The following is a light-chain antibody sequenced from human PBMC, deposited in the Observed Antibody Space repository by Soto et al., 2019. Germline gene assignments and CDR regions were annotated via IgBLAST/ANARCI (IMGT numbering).Light chain of an antibody. V-gene: IGKV1-39*01. CDR1: QGISSY. Sequence: IHLTQSHSSLSASVGYIFTITCRASQGISSYLNWYQQRQGKAPKLLIYAASSLQSGVPSRLRGSGYGTDLTITISSMQNEDFETYYCQQANSFTITFGQGTRLEI. CDR2: AAS. CDR3: QQANSFTIT. J-gene: IGKJ5*01.